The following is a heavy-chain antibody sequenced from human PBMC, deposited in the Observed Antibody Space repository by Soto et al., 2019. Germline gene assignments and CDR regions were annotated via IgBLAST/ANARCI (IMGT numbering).Heavy chain of an antibody. CDR2: ISGRGGST. CDR1: GFTFSSYA. V-gene: IGHV3-23*01. D-gene: IGHD6-19*01. CDR3: AKAPGYSSGWYYCDY. J-gene: IGHJ4*02. Sequence: EVQLLESGGGLVQPGGSLRLSCAASGFTFSSYAMSWVRQAPGKGLEWVSAISGRGGSTYYADSVKGRFTISRDNSKNTLYLQMNSLRAEDTAVYYCAKAPGYSSGWYYCDYWGQGTLVTVSS.